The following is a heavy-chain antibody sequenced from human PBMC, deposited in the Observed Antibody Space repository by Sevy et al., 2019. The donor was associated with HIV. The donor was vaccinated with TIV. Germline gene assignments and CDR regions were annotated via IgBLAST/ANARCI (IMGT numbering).Heavy chain of an antibody. CDR1: GFTVSSNY. CDR3: ARDHPGNPLGHYMDV. J-gene: IGHJ6*03. V-gene: IGHV3-53*01. D-gene: IGHD1-1*01. Sequence: GGSLRLSCAASGFTVSSNYMSWVRQAPGKGLEWVSVIYSGGSTYYADSVKGRFTISRDNSKNTLYLQMNSLRAEDTAVYYCARDHPGNPLGHYMDVWGKGTTVTVSS. CDR2: IYSGGST.